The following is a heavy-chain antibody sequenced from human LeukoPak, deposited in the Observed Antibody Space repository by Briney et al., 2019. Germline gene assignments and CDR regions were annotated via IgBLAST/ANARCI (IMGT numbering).Heavy chain of an antibody. CDR2: IIPIFGTA. D-gene: IGHD3-3*01. CDR3: ARGPYYDFWSGYYPIPNYYYYYMDV. J-gene: IGHJ6*03. CDR1: GGTFSSYA. Sequence: GASVKVSCKASGGTFSSYAISWVRQAPGQGLEWMGGIIPIFGTANYAQKFQGRVTITTDESTSTAYMELSSLRSEDTAVYYCARGPYYDFWSGYYPIPNYYYYYMDVWGKGTTVTVSS. V-gene: IGHV1-69*05.